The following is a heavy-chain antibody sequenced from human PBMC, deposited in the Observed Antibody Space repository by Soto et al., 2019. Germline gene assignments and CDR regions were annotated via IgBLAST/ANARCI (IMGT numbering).Heavy chain of an antibody. CDR2: ISPENGKT. J-gene: IGHJ4*02. CDR1: GYTFMNFG. Sequence: HVQMVQSGGEVKKPGASVKVSCKPSGYTFMNFGISWVRQAPGQGLQWMGWISPENGKTKYAMKFQGRVSMTADNSTSTVYMELRSLRSDDTAVYYCTRDLYFMSTSTVTTDGYWGQGTLVAVSS. CDR3: TRDLYFMSTSTVTTDGY. D-gene: IGHD4-17*01. V-gene: IGHV1-18*01.